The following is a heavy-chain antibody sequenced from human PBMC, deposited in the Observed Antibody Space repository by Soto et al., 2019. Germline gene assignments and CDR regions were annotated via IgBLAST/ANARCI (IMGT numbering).Heavy chain of an antibody. V-gene: IGHV3-48*01. Sequence: GGSLRLSCAASGFTFSSYSMNWVRQAPGKGLEWVSYISSSSSTIYYADSVKGRFTISRDNAKNSLYLQMNSLRAEDTAVYYCARDGGVTMIYGMDVWGQGTTVTVSS. D-gene: IGHD3-22*01. CDR2: ISSSSSTI. J-gene: IGHJ6*02. CDR3: ARDGGVTMIYGMDV. CDR1: GFTFSSYS.